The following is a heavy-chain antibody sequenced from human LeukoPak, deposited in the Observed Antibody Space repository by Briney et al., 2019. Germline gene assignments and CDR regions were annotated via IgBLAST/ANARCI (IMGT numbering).Heavy chain of an antibody. CDR3: ASSTRGYSYDNYYYGMDV. D-gene: IGHD5-18*01. CDR2: ISGSGGST. V-gene: IGHV3-23*01. J-gene: IGHJ6*02. Sequence: GGSLRLSCAASGFTFSSYAMSWVRQAPGKGLEWVSAISGSGGSTYYADSVKGRFTISRDNAKNSLYLQMNSLRAEDTAVYYCASSTRGYSYDNYYYGMDVWGQGTTVTVSS. CDR1: GFTFSSYA.